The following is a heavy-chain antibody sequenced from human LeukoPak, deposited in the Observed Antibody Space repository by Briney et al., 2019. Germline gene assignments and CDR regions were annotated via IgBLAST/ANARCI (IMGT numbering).Heavy chain of an antibody. V-gene: IGHV3-21*01. CDR1: GFTFSSYS. J-gene: IGHJ4*02. CDR2: ISSSSSYI. Sequence: GGSLRLSCAASGFTFSSYSMNWVRQAPGKGLEWVSSISSSSSYICYADSVKGRFTISRDNAKNSLYLQMNSLRAEDTAVCYCAKDPRSGSGSLHYFDYWGQGTLVTVSS. D-gene: IGHD3-10*01. CDR3: AKDPRSGSGSLHYFDY.